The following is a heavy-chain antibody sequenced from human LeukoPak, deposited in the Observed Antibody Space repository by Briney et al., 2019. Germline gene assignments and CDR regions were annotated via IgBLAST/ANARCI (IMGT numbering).Heavy chain of an antibody. Sequence: SETLSLTRTVSGGSISSYYWSWIRQPPGKGLEWIGYIYYSGSTNYNPSLKSRVTISVDTSKNQFSLKLSSVTAADTAVYYCARLGSGRDYWGQGTLVTVSS. CDR3: ARLGSGRDY. V-gene: IGHV4-59*08. D-gene: IGHD3-10*01. CDR2: IYYSGST. CDR1: GGSISSYY. J-gene: IGHJ4*02.